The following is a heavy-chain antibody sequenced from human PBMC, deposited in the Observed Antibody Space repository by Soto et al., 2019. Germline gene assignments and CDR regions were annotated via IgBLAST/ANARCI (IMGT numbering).Heavy chain of an antibody. Sequence: SDTLSLTCAVSDYSISSGYYWGWIRQPPGKGLEWIGSIYHSGSTYYNPSLKSRVTISVDTSKNHFSLKLSSVTAADTAVYYCARIIYCTNGVGSPFYVLDVWGNGTTDPVFS. J-gene: IGHJ6*04. D-gene: IGHD2-8*01. CDR2: IYHSGST. CDR1: DYSISSGYY. V-gene: IGHV4-38-2*01. CDR3: ARIIYCTNGVGSPFYVLDV.